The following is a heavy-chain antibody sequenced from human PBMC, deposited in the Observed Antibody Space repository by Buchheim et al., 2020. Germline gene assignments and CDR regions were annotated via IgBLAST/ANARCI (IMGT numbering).Heavy chain of an antibody. CDR2: VYDSGST. CDR3: ARVRRRDGYNS. CDR1: GGSINNYY. D-gene: IGHD5-24*01. Sequence: QVQLQESGPGLVKPSETLALTCAVSGGSINNYYWSWIRQPPGKGLEWIGYVYDSGSTNYNPSFKSRVTMSVDTSTNQFSLKLLFVTAADTAVYYCARVRRRDGYNSWGQGTL. J-gene: IGHJ5*02. V-gene: IGHV4-59*01.